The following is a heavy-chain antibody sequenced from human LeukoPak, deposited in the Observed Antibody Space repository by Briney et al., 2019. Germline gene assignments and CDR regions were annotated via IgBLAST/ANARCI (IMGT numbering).Heavy chain of an antibody. J-gene: IGHJ5*02. CDR3: ARHLARNSRSFGEFRGVPDCFDP. CDR1: GSGGSISRSNYY. D-gene: IGHD3-10*01. V-gene: IGHV4-39*01. CDR2: IYYSGTT. Sequence: SETLSLTCTVSGSGGSISRSNYYWGWIRQPPGKGLEWIGSIYYSGTTYYNPSLKSRVTISVDTSKNYFSLKLSSVTAADTAVYYCARHLARNSRSFGEFRGVPDCFDPWGQGTLVTVSS.